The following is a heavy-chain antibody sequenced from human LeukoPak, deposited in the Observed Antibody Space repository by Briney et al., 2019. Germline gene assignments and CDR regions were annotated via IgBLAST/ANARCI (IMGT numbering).Heavy chain of an antibody. Sequence: GGSLTLSCAASGFTFSSSNMNWVRQAPGKGLEWVSSISSSSSYISYADSVKGRFTISRDNAKNSLYLQMNSLRAEDTAVYYCARSYYDILAGYSWGAFDIWGQGTMVTVSS. CDR3: ARSYYDILAGYSWGAFDI. D-gene: IGHD3-9*01. J-gene: IGHJ3*02. CDR2: ISSSSSYI. V-gene: IGHV3-21*01. CDR1: GFTFSSSN.